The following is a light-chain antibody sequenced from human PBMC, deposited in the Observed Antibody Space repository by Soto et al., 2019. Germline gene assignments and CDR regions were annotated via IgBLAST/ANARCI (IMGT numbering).Light chain of an antibody. J-gene: IGKJ4*01. V-gene: IGKV3D-15*01. CDR1: QSVSDN. Sequence: EIVLTQSPATLSVSPGERVTLSCRASQSVSDNLAWYQQKPGQAPRLLIYGASIRATDIPARFSGSGSGTEFSLTISSLQSEDFAVYYCQQYNDWPLTFGGGTKVDMK. CDR2: GAS. CDR3: QQYNDWPLT.